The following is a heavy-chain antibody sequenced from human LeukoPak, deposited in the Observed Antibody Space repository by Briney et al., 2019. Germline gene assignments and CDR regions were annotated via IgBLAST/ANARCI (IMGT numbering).Heavy chain of an antibody. CDR3: ASGGYSGYDWDLYYFDY. D-gene: IGHD5-12*01. CDR2: IIPIFGTA. Sequence: SVKVSCKASGGTFSSYAISWVRQALGQGLEWMGGIIPIFGTANYAQKFQGRVTITADESTSTAYMELSSLRSEDTAVYYCASGGYSGYDWDLYYFDYWGQGTLVTVSS. J-gene: IGHJ4*02. V-gene: IGHV1-69*01. CDR1: GGTFSSYA.